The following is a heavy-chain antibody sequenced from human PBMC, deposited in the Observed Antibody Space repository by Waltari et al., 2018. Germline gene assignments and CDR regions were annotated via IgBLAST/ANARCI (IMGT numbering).Heavy chain of an antibody. V-gene: IGHV4-30-4*01. Sequence: QVQLQESGPGLVKPSQTLSLTCSVSGGSVNNGEFFWSWIRQPPGKGLEWIGYIYYSGGTYYNPSLKSRLTMSVDTSKNQFSLNLRSVTAEDTAVYYCARREGYNSLDYWGQGILVTVSS. J-gene: IGHJ4*02. D-gene: IGHD1-1*01. CDR2: IYYSGGT. CDR3: ARREGYNSLDY. CDR1: GGSVNNGEFF.